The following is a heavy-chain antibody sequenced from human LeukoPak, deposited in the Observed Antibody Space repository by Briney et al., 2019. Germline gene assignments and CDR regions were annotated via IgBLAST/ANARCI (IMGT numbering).Heavy chain of an antibody. Sequence: PGGSLRPSCAACGFTFSSYGTHWVRQAPDEGLEWMAVISYDGSNKYYADSVKGRFTISRDNSKNTLYLQMNSLRAEDTAVYYCARGPYGDYDWYFDLWGLCTLVTVSS. D-gene: IGHD4-17*01. CDR2: ISYDGSNK. J-gene: IGHJ2*01. V-gene: IGHV3-30*03. CDR3: ARGPYGDYDWYFDL. CDR1: GFTFSSYG.